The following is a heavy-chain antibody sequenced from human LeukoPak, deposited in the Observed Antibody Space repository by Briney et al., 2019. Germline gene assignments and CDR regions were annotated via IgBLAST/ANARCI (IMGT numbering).Heavy chain of an antibody. CDR3: ARGYYYDYSGPDFDY. Sequence: SETLSLTCTVSGYSISSVYYWGWIRQPPGKGLEWIATLYHSGRTYYNPSLKSRVTISADTSKNQFSLRLTSVTAADTAVYYCARGYYYDYSGPDFDYWGQGTLVTVSS. J-gene: IGHJ4*02. CDR1: GYSISSVYY. CDR2: LYHSGRT. D-gene: IGHD3-22*01. V-gene: IGHV4-38-2*02.